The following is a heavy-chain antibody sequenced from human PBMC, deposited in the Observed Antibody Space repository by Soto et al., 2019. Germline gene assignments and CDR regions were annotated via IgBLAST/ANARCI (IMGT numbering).Heavy chain of an antibody. Sequence: QVQLQESGPGLVKPSETLSLTCTVSGGSVSSGSYYWSWIRQPPGKGLEWIGYIYYSGSTNYNPSHKSRSTIAVDTTKNQFALKLSSVTAADTAVYYCARDRQPLGAYYYGYGMDVGGQGTTVTASS. CDR1: GGSVSSGSYY. D-gene: IGHD6-13*01. V-gene: IGHV4-61*01. J-gene: IGHJ6*02. CDR3: ARDRQPLGAYYYGYGMDV. CDR2: IYYSGST.